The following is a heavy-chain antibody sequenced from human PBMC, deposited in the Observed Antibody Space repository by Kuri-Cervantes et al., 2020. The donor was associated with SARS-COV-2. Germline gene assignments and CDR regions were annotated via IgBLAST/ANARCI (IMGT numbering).Heavy chain of an antibody. CDR2: ISYDGSNK. D-gene: IGHD6-19*01. J-gene: IGHJ4*02. V-gene: IGHV3-30*19. CDR3: ARIYSSGWYLGNGVDY. CDR1: GFSFSTYG. Sequence: GESLKISCAASGFSFSTYGMHWVRQAPGKGLEWVAVISYDGSNKYYADSVKGRFTISRDNSKNTLYQQMNSLRAEDTAVYYCARIYSSGWYLGNGVDYWGQGTLVTVSS.